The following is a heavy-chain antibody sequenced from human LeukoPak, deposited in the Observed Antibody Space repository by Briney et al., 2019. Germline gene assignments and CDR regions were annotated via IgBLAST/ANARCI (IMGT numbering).Heavy chain of an antibody. CDR3: ARHSLGYSYGWYDAIDI. CDR1: GDSISSTTHY. J-gene: IGHJ3*02. Sequence: PSETLSLTCTVSGDSISSTTHYWGWIRQPPGKGLEWIGSIYYSGSTYYKSSLKSRVSTSVDTSKNQFSVKLSSVTAADTAVYYCARHSLGYSYGWYDAIDIWGQGTMVTVSS. V-gene: IGHV4-39*01. D-gene: IGHD5-18*01. CDR2: IYYSGST.